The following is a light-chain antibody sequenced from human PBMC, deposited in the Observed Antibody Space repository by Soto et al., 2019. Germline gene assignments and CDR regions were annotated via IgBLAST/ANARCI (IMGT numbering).Light chain of an antibody. Sequence: QSALTQPASVSDSPGQSITISCLGTSSDIGGFNHVSWHQQHPGKAPKLIIYDVSNRPSGVSNRFSGSKTGNTASLVISGLQAEDEADYYCSSYTSSSSYVFGSGTKLTVL. CDR1: SSDIGGFNH. CDR2: DVS. CDR3: SSYTSSSSYV. V-gene: IGLV2-14*03. J-gene: IGLJ1*01.